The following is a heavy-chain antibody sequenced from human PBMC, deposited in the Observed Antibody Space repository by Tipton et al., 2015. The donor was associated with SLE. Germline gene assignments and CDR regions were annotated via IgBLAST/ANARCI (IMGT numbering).Heavy chain of an antibody. D-gene: IGHD6-13*01. CDR2: MYNGGST. Sequence: TLSLTCSVSGGPISSHYLSWIRQTPGKGLEWIGYMYNGGSTHYNPSLKSRVTISVDTSKNEFSLKLRSVTAADSGVYYCARGGAPAAYYYGMDVWGQGTTVTVSS. J-gene: IGHJ6*02. CDR1: GGPISSHY. CDR3: ARGGAPAAYYYGMDV. V-gene: IGHV4-59*11.